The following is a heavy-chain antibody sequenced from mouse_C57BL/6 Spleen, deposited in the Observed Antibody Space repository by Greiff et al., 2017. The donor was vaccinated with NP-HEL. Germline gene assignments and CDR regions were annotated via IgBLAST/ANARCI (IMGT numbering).Heavy chain of an antibody. J-gene: IGHJ2*01. CDR1: GYTFTSYW. Sequence: VQLQQPGAELVKPGASVKLSCKASGYTFTSYWMQWVKQRPGQGLEWIGEIDPSDSYTNYNQKFKGKATLTVDTSSSTAYMQLSSLTSEDSAVYYCVVPRTTPSYYFDYWGQGTTLTVSS. CDR3: VVPRTTPSYYFDY. D-gene: IGHD1-1*01. CDR2: IDPSDSYT. V-gene: IGHV1-50*01.